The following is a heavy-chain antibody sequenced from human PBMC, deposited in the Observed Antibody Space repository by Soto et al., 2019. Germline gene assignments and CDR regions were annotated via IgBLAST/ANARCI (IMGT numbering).Heavy chain of an antibody. J-gene: IGHJ4*02. V-gene: IGHV1-69*06. CDR1: GGTLSSFA. Sequence: QVQLAQSGAEVKKPGSSVKVSCKASGGTLSSFAISWVRQAPGQGLEWMGGIIPIFATASYAQKFQGRVTVTADRTTSTAYMELRSLRSEDTAIDYCARDGARYDSSGYSRPGFDYCGQGTLVTVSS. D-gene: IGHD3-22*01. CDR2: IIPIFATA. CDR3: ARDGARYDSSGYSRPGFDY.